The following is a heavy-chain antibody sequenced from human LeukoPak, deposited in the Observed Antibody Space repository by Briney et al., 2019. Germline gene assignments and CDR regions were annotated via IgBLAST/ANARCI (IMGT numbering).Heavy chain of an antibody. Sequence: PGGSLRLSCAASGFTFSTYGMHWVRQAPGKGLEWVAVIWYDGSNKYYADSVKGRFTISRDNSKNTLYLQMNSLRAEDTAVYYCAKFGYYHADAFDIWGQGTMVTVSS. V-gene: IGHV3-33*06. J-gene: IGHJ3*02. CDR2: IWYDGSNK. CDR3: AKFGYYHADAFDI. D-gene: IGHD3-22*01. CDR1: GFTFSTYG.